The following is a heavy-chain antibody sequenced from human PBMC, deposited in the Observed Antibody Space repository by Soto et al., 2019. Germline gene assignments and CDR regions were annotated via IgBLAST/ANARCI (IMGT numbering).Heavy chain of an antibody. V-gene: IGHV1-69*06. J-gene: IGHJ6*02. CDR1: GGAFTDFG. D-gene: IGHD1-1*01. CDR3: AIWSHWKPLYFRGMDV. CDR2: IIPLHNTS. Sequence: QVQLLQSGAEVKKPGSSVKVSCKVSGGAFTDFGLNWVRHVPGQGLEWLGGIIPLHNTSNYSLKFLGRGSVTADITSSTVYMHLSGLTSDDTATDYCAIWSHWKPLYFRGMDVWGQGTTVTVSS.